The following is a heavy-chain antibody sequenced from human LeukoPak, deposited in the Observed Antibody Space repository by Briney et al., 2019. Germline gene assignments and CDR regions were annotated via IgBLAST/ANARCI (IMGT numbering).Heavy chain of an antibody. J-gene: IGHJ4*02. V-gene: IGHV3-33*01. CDR2: TWYDGSNK. CDR1: GFTFSSYG. Sequence: GGSLRLSCAASGFTFSSYGMHWVRQAPGKGLEWVAVTWYDGSNKYYADSVKGRFTISRDNSKNTLYLQMNSLRAEDTAVYYCARVRYNWNYFDYWGQGTLVTVSS. D-gene: IGHD1-20*01. CDR3: ARVRYNWNYFDY.